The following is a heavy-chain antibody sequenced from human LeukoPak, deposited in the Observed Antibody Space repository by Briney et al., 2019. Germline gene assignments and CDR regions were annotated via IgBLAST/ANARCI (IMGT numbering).Heavy chain of an antibody. CDR1: VYTFTDYY. CDR3: ATMGAKAFDY. V-gene: IGHV1-2*02. J-gene: IGHJ4*02. D-gene: IGHD1-26*01. Sequence: ASVKVSCKASVYTFTDYYMHWVRQAPGQGLEFLGWINPNSGGTNYPQRFQGRVTMTRDTSISTAYMELSSLRSDDTDVYYCATMGAKAFDYWGQGSLVTVPS. CDR2: INPNSGGT.